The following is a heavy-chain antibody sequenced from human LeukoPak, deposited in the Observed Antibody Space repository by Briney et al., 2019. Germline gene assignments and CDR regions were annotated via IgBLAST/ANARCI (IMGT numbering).Heavy chain of an antibody. Sequence: KASETLSLTCTVSNGSISIYYWSWVRQPAGKGLEWIGRISASGSTNYNPSLKSRVTMSLDTSKNQFSLKLSSVTAADTAVYYCARGVTKWFWFDPWGQGTLVTVSS. V-gene: IGHV4-4*07. CDR2: ISASGST. CDR3: ARGVTKWFWFDP. CDR1: NGSISIYY. D-gene: IGHD3-22*01. J-gene: IGHJ5*02.